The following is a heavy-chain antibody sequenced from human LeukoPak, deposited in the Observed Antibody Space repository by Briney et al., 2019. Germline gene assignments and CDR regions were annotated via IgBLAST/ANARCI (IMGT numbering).Heavy chain of an antibody. CDR1: GASVSGSAYY. J-gene: IGHJ6*03. Sequence: PSETLSLTCTVSGASVSGSAYYWGWIRQPPGKGLEWIGYIYYSGSTKYNPSLKSRVTISVDTSKNQLSLKLNSVTAADTAAYYCARESRREGYKPAYYYYYYMDVWGKGTTVTVSS. CDR2: IYYSGST. CDR3: ARESRREGYKPAYYYYYYMDV. V-gene: IGHV4-61*08. D-gene: IGHD5-24*01.